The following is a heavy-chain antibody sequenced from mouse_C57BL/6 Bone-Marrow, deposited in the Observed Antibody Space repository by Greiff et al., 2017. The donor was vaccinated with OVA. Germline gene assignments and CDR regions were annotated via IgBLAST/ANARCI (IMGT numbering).Heavy chain of an antibody. Sequence: VKLMESGAELARPGASVKLSCKASGYTFTSYGISWVKQRTGQGLEWIGEIYPRSGNTYYNEKFKGKATLTADKSSSTAYMELRSLTSEDSAVYICARTQWWYFDVWGTGTTVTVSS. CDR2: IYPRSGNT. J-gene: IGHJ1*03. CDR1: GYTFTSYG. V-gene: IGHV1-81*01. CDR3: ARTQWWYFDV. D-gene: IGHD1-3*01.